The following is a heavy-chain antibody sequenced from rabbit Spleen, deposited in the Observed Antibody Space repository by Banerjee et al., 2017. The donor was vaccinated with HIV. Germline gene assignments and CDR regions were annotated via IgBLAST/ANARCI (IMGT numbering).Heavy chain of an antibody. V-gene: IGHV1S47*01. J-gene: IGHJ4*01. CDR1: GFDFSNYG. D-gene: IGHD4-2*01. CDR3: VRDQAGYVGFGPFYFNL. Sequence: QEQLVESGGGLVQPGGSLKLSCKASGFDFSNYGVSWVRQPPGKGLEWIGYIDPLFGSTCYANWVNGRFSISRENTQNTVYLQLNSLTAADTATYFCVRDQAGYVGFGPFYFNLWGPGTLVTVS. CDR2: IDPLFGST.